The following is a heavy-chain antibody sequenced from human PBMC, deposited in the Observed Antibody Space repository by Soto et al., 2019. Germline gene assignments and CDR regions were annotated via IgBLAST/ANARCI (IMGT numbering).Heavy chain of an antibody. D-gene: IGHD2-8*01. Sequence: GASVKVSCKASGFTFSNYGLNWVRQAPGQGLEWMGWVSANNGHTNYAPNHQGRVSMTTDTSTSTAYMELRGLTFDDTAVYYCARDIESVTAKHFFYYYAMDVWGQGTTVTVSS. V-gene: IGHV1-18*01. CDR3: ARDIESVTAKHFFYYYAMDV. CDR1: GFTFSNYG. CDR2: VSANNGHT. J-gene: IGHJ6*02.